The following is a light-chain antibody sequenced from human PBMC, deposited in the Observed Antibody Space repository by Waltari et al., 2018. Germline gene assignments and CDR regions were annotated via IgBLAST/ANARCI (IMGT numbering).Light chain of an antibody. V-gene: IGLV2-11*01. J-gene: IGLJ2*01. CDR3: CSYAGDFTML. CDR2: DVT. Sequence: QSALTQPRSVSGSPGQSVAISCTGTSSDVGAYNSVSWYQQHPGKAPKLIIFDVTKRPSGVPDRFSGSKSAYTASLTISRLQVDDEADYYCCSYAGDFTMLFGGGTKLTVL. CDR1: SSDVGAYNS.